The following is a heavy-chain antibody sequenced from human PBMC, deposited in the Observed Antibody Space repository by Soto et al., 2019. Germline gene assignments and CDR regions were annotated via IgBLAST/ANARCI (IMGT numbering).Heavy chain of an antibody. D-gene: IGHD1-1*01. CDR2: IKNDGSRT. Sequence: WGSLELSCAASGVTFRSYWMHWVGQGPGKGLVWVSHIKNDGSRTSYADSVKGRFTISRDNAKNTLYLQMNSLRAEDTAVYYLVRDDIGLGNDYWTLGTLDTVSS. CDR3: VRDDIGLGNDY. V-gene: IGHV3-74*01. J-gene: IGHJ4*02. CDR1: GVTFRSYW.